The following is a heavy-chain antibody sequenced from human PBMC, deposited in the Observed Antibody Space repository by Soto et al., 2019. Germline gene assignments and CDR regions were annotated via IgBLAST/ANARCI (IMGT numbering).Heavy chain of an antibody. D-gene: IGHD3-10*01. CDR3: ARGGSGSDWDYYGMDV. Sequence: EVQLVESGGGLVQPGGSLRLSCAGSALTASKNYMSWVRQPPGKGLEWVSVIYSGGTTYYADPVKDRISISRDNSKSTLYLQMDNLRAGDTAVYYCARGGSGSDWDYYGMDVWGQGTTVTVSS. V-gene: IGHV3-66*01. CDR1: ALTASKNY. J-gene: IGHJ6*02. CDR2: IYSGGTT.